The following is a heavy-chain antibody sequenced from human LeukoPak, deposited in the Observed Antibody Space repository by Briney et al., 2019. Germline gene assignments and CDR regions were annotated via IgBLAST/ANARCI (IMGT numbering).Heavy chain of an antibody. D-gene: IGHD5-18*01. CDR3: ARAPERWYSYGSYTYYYMDG. CDR1: GGSISSYY. J-gene: IGHJ6*03. CDR2: ISYSGST. V-gene: IGHV4-59*01. Sequence: SETLSLTCSVSGGSISSYYWNWIRQPPGKGLEWIGSISYSGSTNYNPSLESRVTISVDTSKNQISLKLSSVTAADTAIYYCARAPERWYSYGSYTYYYMDGWGKGTTVTVSS.